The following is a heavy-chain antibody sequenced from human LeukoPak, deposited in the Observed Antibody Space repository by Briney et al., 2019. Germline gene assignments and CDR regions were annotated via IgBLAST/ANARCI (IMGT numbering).Heavy chain of an antibody. CDR2: INPNSGGT. Sequence: ASVKVSCKASGYTFTDYYMHWVRQAPGQGLEWMGWINPNSGGTNYAQNFQGRVTMTRDTSISTAYMELISLRSDDTAVYYCARDPGTRYFDYWGQGTLVTVSS. J-gene: IGHJ4*02. CDR3: ARDPGTRYFDY. V-gene: IGHV1-2*02. D-gene: IGHD1-1*01. CDR1: GYTFTDYY.